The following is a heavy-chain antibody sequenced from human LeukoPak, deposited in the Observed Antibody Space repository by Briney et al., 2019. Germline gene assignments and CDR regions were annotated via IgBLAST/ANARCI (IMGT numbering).Heavy chain of an antibody. CDR3: ARNLKEQPGDYYYYYCMDV. Sequence: ASVKVSCKASGYTFTSYAMNSVRQAPGQGLEWMGWINTNTGNPTYAQGFTGRFVFSLDTSVSTAYLQISSLKAEDTAVYYCARNLKEQPGDYYYYYCMDVWGKGTTVTVSS. CDR1: GYTFTSYA. V-gene: IGHV7-4-1*02. D-gene: IGHD6-13*01. CDR2: INTNTGNP. J-gene: IGHJ6*03.